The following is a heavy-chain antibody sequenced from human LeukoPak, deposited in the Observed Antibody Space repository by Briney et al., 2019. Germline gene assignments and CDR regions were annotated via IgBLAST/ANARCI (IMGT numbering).Heavy chain of an antibody. V-gene: IGHV3-9*01. CDR1: GFTFGEYA. D-gene: IGHD3-10*01. CDR2: ISWKSSTI. CDR3: TKAGGGGSRSPPAYYMDV. J-gene: IGHJ6*03. Sequence: GGSLRLSCAASGFTFGEYAMHWVRQAPRGGLEWVAGISWKSSTIAYWDSVGGRFTISRDYAKSSLSLQMNSLRPDDTALYYCTKAGGGGSRSPPAYYMDVWGKGTTVTVSS.